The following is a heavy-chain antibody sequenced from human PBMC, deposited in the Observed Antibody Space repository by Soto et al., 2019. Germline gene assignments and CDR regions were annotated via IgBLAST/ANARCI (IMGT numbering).Heavy chain of an antibody. D-gene: IGHD4-17*01. J-gene: IGHJ4*02. CDR3: ASDIYGDYEYGY. V-gene: IGHV1-8*01. CDR2: MNPNSGNT. Sequence: QVQLVQSGAEVKKPGASVKVSCKASGYTFTSYDINWVRQATGQGLEWMGWMNPNSGNTGYAQKFQGRVTMTRNPSISTSYMELSSLRSEDAAVYYCASDIYGDYEYGYWGQGTLVTVSS. CDR1: GYTFTSYD.